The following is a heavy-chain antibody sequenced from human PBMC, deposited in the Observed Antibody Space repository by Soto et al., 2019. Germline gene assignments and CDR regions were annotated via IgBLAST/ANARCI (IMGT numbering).Heavy chain of an antibody. CDR3: ARGSGHDNSYPYYFPMDV. CDR1: GFTFNNYV. V-gene: IGHV3-23*01. J-gene: IGHJ6*02. CDR2: ISGSGGST. Sequence: EVQLLESGGDLLQPGGSLRLSCAASGFTFNNYVMNWARQAPGKGLEWVSAISGSGGSTWYADSVKGRFTISRDNSKNTLFLQMNNLRADDTALYYCARGSGHDNSYPYYFPMDVWGQGSTVTVSS. D-gene: IGHD3-16*02.